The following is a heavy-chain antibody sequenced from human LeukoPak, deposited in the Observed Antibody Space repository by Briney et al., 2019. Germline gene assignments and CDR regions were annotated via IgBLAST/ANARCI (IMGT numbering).Heavy chain of an antibody. D-gene: IGHD3-10*01. J-gene: IGHJ6*03. V-gene: IGHV3-48*01. CDR2: ISSSSSTI. CDR3: ARPYYGSGYYYYYMDV. CDR1: GFTFSSYS. Sequence: GGSLRLSCAASGFTFSSYSMNWVRQAPGKGLEWVSYISSSSSTIYYADSVKGRFTISRDNAKNSLYLQMNSLRAEDTVVYYCARPYYGSGYYYYYMDVWGKGTTVTVSS.